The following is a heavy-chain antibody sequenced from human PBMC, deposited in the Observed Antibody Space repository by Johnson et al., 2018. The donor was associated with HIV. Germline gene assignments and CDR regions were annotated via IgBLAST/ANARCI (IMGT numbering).Heavy chain of an antibody. V-gene: IGHV3-11*01. Sequence: QVQLVESGGCLVQPGRSLRLSCTTSGFTFSDYYMSWIRQAPGKGLEWVSYISSSGSIAYADSVKGRFPISRDNAKNSLYVQMNSLRAEGTAVYYCAKDTYSHRLTVTESGFDIWGQGTMVTVSS. CDR3: AKDTYSHRLTVTESGFDI. D-gene: IGHD4-11*01. J-gene: IGHJ3*02. CDR1: GFTFSDYY. CDR2: ISSSGSI.